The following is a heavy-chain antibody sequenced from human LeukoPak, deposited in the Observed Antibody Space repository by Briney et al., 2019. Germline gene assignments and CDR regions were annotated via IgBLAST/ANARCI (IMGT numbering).Heavy chain of an antibody. CDR3: ARAQSKVRFDN. J-gene: IGHJ4*02. Sequence: PGGSLRLSCAASGFTVSSNYMSWVRQAPGKGLEWVSVIYSGGSTYYADSVKGRFTISRDNSKNTLYLQMNSLRTEDTAVYYCARAQSKVRFDNWGQGTLVTVSS. CDR2: IYSGGST. V-gene: IGHV3-53*01. CDR1: GFTVSSNY.